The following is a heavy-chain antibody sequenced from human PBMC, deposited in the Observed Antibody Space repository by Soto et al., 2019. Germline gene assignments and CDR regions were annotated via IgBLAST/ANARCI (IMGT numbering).Heavy chain of an antibody. CDR2: IYYSGST. CDR1: GGSISSSSYY. CDR3: ARQTGYSSSWSIDY. V-gene: IGHV4-39*01. Sequence: SETLSLTCTVSGGSISSSSYYWGWIRQPPGKGLEWIGSIYYSGSTYYNPSLKSRVTISVDTSKNQFSLKLSSVTAADTAVYYCARQTGYSSSWSIDYWGQGTLVTVSS. D-gene: IGHD6-13*01. J-gene: IGHJ4*02.